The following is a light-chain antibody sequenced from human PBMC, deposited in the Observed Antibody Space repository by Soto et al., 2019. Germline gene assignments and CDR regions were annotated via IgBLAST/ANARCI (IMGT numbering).Light chain of an antibody. CDR3: QQYGSSPPIT. Sequence: EIVLTQSPGTLSLSPGERATPSCRASHIVSSSYLAWYQQKPGQAPRLLIYGASSRATGIPDRFSGSGSGTDFTLTISRLEPEDFAVYYCQQYGSSPPITFGQGTRLEIK. CDR2: GAS. V-gene: IGKV3-20*01. J-gene: IGKJ5*01. CDR1: HIVSSSY.